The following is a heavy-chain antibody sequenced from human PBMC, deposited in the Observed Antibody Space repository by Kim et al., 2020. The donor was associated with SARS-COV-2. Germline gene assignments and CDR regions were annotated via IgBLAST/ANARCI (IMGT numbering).Heavy chain of an antibody. V-gene: IGHV1-8*01. CDR2: MNPNSGNT. CDR1: GYTFTSYD. Sequence: ASVKVSCKASGYTFTSYDFHWVRQATGQGLEWMGWMNPNSGNTGYAQNFQGRVTMTRNSSINTAYMELSSLTSEDTAVYYCARGSRGSRSYYQGWFEPWGQGTLVAVSS. D-gene: IGHD3-10*01. CDR3: ARGSRGSRSYYQGWFEP. J-gene: IGHJ5*02.